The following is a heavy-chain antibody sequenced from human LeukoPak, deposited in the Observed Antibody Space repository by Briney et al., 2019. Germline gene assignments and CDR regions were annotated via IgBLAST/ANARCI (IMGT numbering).Heavy chain of an antibody. J-gene: IGHJ4*02. CDR3: ARGGSLTYYYDSSGYYNDY. D-gene: IGHD3-22*01. V-gene: IGHV4-34*01. CDR2: INHSGST. CDR1: GGSISSYY. Sequence: SETLSLTCTVSGGSISSYYWSWIRQPPGKGLEWIGEINHSGSTNYNPSLKSRVTISVDTSKNQFSLKLSSVTAADTAVYYCARGGSLTYYYDSSGYYNDYWGQGTLVTVSS.